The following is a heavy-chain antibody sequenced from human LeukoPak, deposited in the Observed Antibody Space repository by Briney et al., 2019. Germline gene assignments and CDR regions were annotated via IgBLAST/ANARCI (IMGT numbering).Heavy chain of an antibody. V-gene: IGHV1-69*13. CDR2: IIPIFGTP. D-gene: IGHD6-6*01. J-gene: IGHJ5*02. CDR3: ARGEVSSSSSVGPTNWFDP. CDR1: GGTFSSYA. Sequence: SVKVSCKASGGTFSSYAISWVRQAPGQGLEWMGGIIPIFGTPNYAQNFQGSVTITADESTSTAYMELSSLRSEDTAVYYCARGEVSSSSSVGPTNWFDPWGQGTLVTVSS.